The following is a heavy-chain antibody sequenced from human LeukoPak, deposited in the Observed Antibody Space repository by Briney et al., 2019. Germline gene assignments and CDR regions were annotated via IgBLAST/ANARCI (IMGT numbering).Heavy chain of an antibody. CDR2: INWNGGST. CDR1: GYIFDDYV. CDR3: AGGGSY. V-gene: IGHV3-20*04. J-gene: IGHJ4*02. Sequence: GGSLRLSCAGSGYIFDDYVMRWVRQAPGKGLEWVAGINWNGGSTGYAASVKGRCTISRDNAMQSLYLQMNSLRAEDTAVYYCAGGGSYWGRGTLVTVSS. D-gene: IGHD3-16*01.